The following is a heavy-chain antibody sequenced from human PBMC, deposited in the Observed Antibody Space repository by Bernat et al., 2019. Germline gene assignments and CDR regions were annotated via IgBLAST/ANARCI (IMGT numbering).Heavy chain of an antibody. J-gene: IGHJ4*02. D-gene: IGHD3-9*01. Sequence: QVQLVESGGGVVQPGRSLRLSCAASGFTFSSYAMHWVRQAPGKGLEWVAVISYDGSNKYYADSVKGRFTISRDNSKNTLYLQMNSLRAEDTAVYYWSLSDDWTLYYFDYWGQGTLVTVSS. CDR1: GFTFSSYA. CDR2: ISYDGSNK. CDR3: SLSDDWTLYYFDY. V-gene: IGHV3-30-3*01.